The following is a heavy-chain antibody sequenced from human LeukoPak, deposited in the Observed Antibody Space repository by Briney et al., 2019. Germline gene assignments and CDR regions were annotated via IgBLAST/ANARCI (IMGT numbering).Heavy chain of an antibody. CDR2: ISSSSSYI. CDR1: GFTFSSYS. CDR3: ARDITIFGDAFDI. D-gene: IGHD3-3*01. Sequence: GGSLRLSCAASGFTFSSYSMNWVRQAPGKGLEWVSSISSSSSYIYYADSVKARFTISRDNAKNSLYLQMNSLRAEDTAVYYCARDITIFGDAFDIWGQGTMVTVSS. J-gene: IGHJ3*02. V-gene: IGHV3-21*01.